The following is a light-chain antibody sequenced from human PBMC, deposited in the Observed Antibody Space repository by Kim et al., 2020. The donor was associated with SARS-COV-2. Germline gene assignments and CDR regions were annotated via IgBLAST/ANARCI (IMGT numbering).Light chain of an antibody. V-gene: IGLV2-14*03. CDR3: NSYVVASTSYV. J-gene: IGLJ1*01. Sequence: ITTSCTGAATDIGDYNFVSWFQQHSGEAPKLLIFDVTSRPSGVSHRFSGSKSGNTASLTISGLQPEDEADYYCNSYVVASTSYVFGTGTKVTVL. CDR1: ATDIGDYNF. CDR2: DVT.